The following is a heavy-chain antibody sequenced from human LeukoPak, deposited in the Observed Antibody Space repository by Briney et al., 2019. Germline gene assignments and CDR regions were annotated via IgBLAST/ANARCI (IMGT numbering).Heavy chain of an antibody. V-gene: IGHV3-9*01. J-gene: IGHJ4*02. Sequence: GGSLRLSCAASGFTFDDYAMHWVRQAPGKGLEWVSGISWNSGSTGYADSVKGRFTISRDNAKNSLYLQMNSLRAEDTALYYCAKDWDYDSSGYLDYWGQGTLVTVSX. CDR3: AKDWDYDSSGYLDY. CDR1: GFTFDDYA. D-gene: IGHD3-22*01. CDR2: ISWNSGST.